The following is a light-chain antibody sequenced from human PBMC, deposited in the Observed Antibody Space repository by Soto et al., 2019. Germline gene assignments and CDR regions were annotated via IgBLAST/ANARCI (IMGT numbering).Light chain of an antibody. CDR1: SSDVGGYNY. V-gene: IGLV2-14*01. Sequence: SALTQPASVTGSPGQSITISCNGTSSDVGGYNYVSWYQQHPGKAPKLMIYDVSNRPSGVSNRFSGSKSGNTASLTISGLQAEDEADYYCSSYTSSSTVVFGGGTKVTVL. J-gene: IGLJ2*01. CDR2: DVS. CDR3: SSYTSSSTVV.